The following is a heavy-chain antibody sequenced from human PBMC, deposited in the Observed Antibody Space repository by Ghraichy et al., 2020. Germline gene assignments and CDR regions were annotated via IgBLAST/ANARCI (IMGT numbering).Heavy chain of an antibody. CDR3: AKWFGDPQGYFDY. CDR2: FDPEDGET. Sequence: ASVKVSCKVSGYTLTELSMHWVRQAPGKGLEWMGGFDPEDGETIYAQKFQGRVTMTEDTSTDTAYMELSSLRSEDPAVYYCAKWFGDPQGYFDYWGQGTLVTVSS. J-gene: IGHJ4*02. D-gene: IGHD3-10*01. V-gene: IGHV1-24*01. CDR1: GYTLTELS.